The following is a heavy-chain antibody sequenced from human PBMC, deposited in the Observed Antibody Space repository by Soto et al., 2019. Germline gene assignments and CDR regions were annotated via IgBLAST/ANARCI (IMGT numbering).Heavy chain of an antibody. CDR1: GGSISSDDDS. J-gene: IGHJ4*02. CDR3: ARYSTGSSGALDY. D-gene: IGHD3-9*01. Sequence: QVQLQESGPGLLKPSQTLSLTCTVSGGSISSDDDSWSWSRQAPGKGLEWIGSIFYSGAAYYNPSLRRRSTISADTSKNKFSLKMYAVTAADTAVYYCARYSTGSSGALDYWGQGTLVTVSS. V-gene: IGHV4-30-4*01. CDR2: IFYSGAA.